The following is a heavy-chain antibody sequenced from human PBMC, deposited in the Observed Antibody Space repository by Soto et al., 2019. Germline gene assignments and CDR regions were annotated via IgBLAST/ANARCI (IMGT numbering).Heavy chain of an antibody. D-gene: IGHD2-2*03. J-gene: IGHJ6*02. Sequence: QVQVVESGGGVVQPGRSLRLSCAASGFTFSSFGMHWVRQAPGKGLEWVSLIWYDGSKKSYGDSVKGRFTISRDNSRNTVYLQMNSLRADDTAVYYCARPHLDRPTFYGMDVWGQGTTVTVSS. CDR3: ARPHLDRPTFYGMDV. CDR2: IWYDGSKK. V-gene: IGHV3-33*01. CDR1: GFTFSSFG.